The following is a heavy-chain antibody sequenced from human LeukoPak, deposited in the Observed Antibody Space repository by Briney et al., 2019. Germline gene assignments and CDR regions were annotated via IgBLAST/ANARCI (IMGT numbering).Heavy chain of an antibody. CDR1: GYTFTGYY. Sequence: ASVKVSCKASGYTFTGYYMHWVRQAPGQGLEWMGIINPSGGSTSYAQKFQGRVTMTRDTSTSTVYMELSSLRSEDTAVYYCARDRGGLMVRYYYGMDVWGQGTTVTVSS. V-gene: IGHV1-46*01. J-gene: IGHJ6*02. CDR2: INPSGGST. CDR3: ARDRGGLMVRYYYGMDV. D-gene: IGHD3-10*01.